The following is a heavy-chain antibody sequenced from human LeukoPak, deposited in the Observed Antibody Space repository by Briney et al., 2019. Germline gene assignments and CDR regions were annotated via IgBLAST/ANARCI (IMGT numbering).Heavy chain of an antibody. CDR3: ARAEVLPDFYDTSGGFDY. CDR2: IYYSGST. D-gene: IGHD3-22*01. J-gene: IGHJ4*02. CDR1: GGSISSYY. Sequence: SETLSLTCTVSGGSISSYYWSWIRQPPGKGLEWIGYIYYSGSTNYNPSLKSRVTISVDTSKNQFSLKLSSVTAADTAVCYCARAEVLPDFYDTSGGFDYWGQGTLVTVSS. V-gene: IGHV4-59*01.